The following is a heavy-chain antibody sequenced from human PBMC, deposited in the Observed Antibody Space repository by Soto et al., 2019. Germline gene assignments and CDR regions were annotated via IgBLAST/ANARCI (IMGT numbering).Heavy chain of an antibody. CDR2: IDPSDSYT. D-gene: IGHD3-16*01. J-gene: IGHJ4*02. CDR3: AKLVGERVVIMFDF. Sequence: GESLKISCKGSGYSFTSYWISWVRQMPGKGLEWMGRIDPSDSYTNYSPSFQGHVTISADKSISTAYLQWSSLKASDTAVYYCAKLVGERVVIMFDFWGQGTLVTVSS. V-gene: IGHV5-10-1*01. CDR1: GYSFTSYW.